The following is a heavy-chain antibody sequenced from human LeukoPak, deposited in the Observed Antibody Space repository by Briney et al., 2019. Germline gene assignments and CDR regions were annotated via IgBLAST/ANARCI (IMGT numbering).Heavy chain of an antibody. V-gene: IGHV3-9*01. D-gene: IGHD2-2*02. CDR3: AKAEVVPAAIWASYYYGMDV. Sequence: PGRSLRLSCAASGFTFDDYAMHWVRQAPGKGLEWVSGISWNSGSIGYADSVKGRFTISRDNAKNSLYLQMNSLRAEDTAVYYCAKAEVVPAAIWASYYYGMDVWGQGTTVTVSS. CDR1: GFTFDDYA. J-gene: IGHJ6*02. CDR2: ISWNSGSI.